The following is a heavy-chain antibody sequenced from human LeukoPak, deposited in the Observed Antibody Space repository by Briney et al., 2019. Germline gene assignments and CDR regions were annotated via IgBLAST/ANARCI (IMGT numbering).Heavy chain of an antibody. CDR1: GGSISNYY. D-gene: IGHD3-3*02. J-gene: IGHJ3*02. Sequence: PSETLSLTCTVSGGSISNYYWSWIRQPPGKALEWIGYIYYSGSTSYNPSLKSRGTISLDTSNNQFSLRLSSVTAADTAVYYCARDRGSLSSAFDIRGRGTRVTVSS. V-gene: IGHV4-59*01. CDR2: IYYSGST. CDR3: ARDRGSLSSAFDI.